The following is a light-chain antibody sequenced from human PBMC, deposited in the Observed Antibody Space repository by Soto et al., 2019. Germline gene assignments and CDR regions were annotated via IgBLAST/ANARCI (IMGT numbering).Light chain of an antibody. J-gene: IGLJ1*01. Sequence: QSALTQPRSVSGSPGQSVTISCTGTSSDVGLNDYVSWYHQHPGKAPKLLIYDVTKRPSGVPDRFSGSKSGNTASLTISGLRAEDEGDYYCCSSSGRYTYVFGTGTQLTVL. CDR3: CSSSGRYTYV. V-gene: IGLV2-11*01. CDR2: DVT. CDR1: SSDVGLNDY.